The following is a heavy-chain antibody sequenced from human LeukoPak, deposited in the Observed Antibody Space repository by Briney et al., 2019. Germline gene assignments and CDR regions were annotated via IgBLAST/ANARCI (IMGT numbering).Heavy chain of an antibody. CDR1: GFTFSRYA. CDR2: ISGSGGST. D-gene: IGHD4-17*01. J-gene: IGHJ4*02. V-gene: IGHV3-23*01. Sequence: GGSLRLSCAASGFTFSRYAMRWVRRAPGKALEWVSDISGSGGSTYYPDPVEGRFTITRDNSKNTLYLQINSLSTEDTAVHYCAKQTSVTTPFDYWGQGTLVTVSS. CDR3: AKQTSVTTPFDY.